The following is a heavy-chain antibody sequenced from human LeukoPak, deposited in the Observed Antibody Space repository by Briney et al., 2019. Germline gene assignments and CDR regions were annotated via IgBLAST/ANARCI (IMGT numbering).Heavy chain of an antibody. V-gene: IGHV4-61*01. CDR2: VFYSGST. CDR1: GGSVSSGSYY. D-gene: IGHD3-10*01. Sequence: SETLSLTCTVSGGSVSSGSYYRSWIRQPPGKGLEWIGYVFYSGSTNYNPSLKSRVTISVDTSKNQFSLKLSSVTAADTAVYYCARDPGFGEIYWGQGTLVTVSS. J-gene: IGHJ4*02. CDR3: ARDPGFGEIY.